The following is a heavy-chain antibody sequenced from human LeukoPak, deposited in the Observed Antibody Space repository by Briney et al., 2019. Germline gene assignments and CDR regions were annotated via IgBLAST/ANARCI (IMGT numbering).Heavy chain of an antibody. Sequence: ASVKVSCKVSGYTLTELSMHWVRQAPGKGLERMGGFDPEDGETIYAQKFQGRVTMTEDTSTDTAYMELSSLRSEDTAVYYCATDAIAVAGLFDYWGQGTLVTVSS. CDR2: FDPEDGET. D-gene: IGHD6-19*01. CDR1: GYTLTELS. CDR3: ATDAIAVAGLFDY. V-gene: IGHV1-24*01. J-gene: IGHJ4*02.